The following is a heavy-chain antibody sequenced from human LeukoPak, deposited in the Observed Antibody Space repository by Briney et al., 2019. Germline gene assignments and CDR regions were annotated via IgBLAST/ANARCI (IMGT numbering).Heavy chain of an antibody. Sequence: ASVKVSCKASGYTFTGYDINWVRQATGQGLEWMGWMNPNSGNAGYAQKFQGRVTMTRNTSISTAYMELSSLRSEDTAVYYCARGRMGKQSRGWFDPWGQGTLVTVSS. CDR1: GYTFTGYD. CDR2: MNPNSGNA. J-gene: IGHJ5*02. CDR3: ARGRMGKQSRGWFDP. D-gene: IGHD6-19*01. V-gene: IGHV1-8*01.